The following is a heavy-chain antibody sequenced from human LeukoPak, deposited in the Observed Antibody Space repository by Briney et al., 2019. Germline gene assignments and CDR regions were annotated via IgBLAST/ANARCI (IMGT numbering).Heavy chain of an antibody. CDR2: IIPILGIA. J-gene: IGHJ3*02. CDR3: ARAPMVGVGWGAFDI. Sequence: ASVKVSCKASGGTFSSYTISWVRQAPGQGLEWMGRIIPILGIANYAQKLQGRVTITADKSTSTAYMELSSLRSEDTAVYYCARAPMVGVGWGAFDIWGQGTMVTVSS. D-gene: IGHD1-26*01. V-gene: IGHV1-69*02. CDR1: GGTFSSYT.